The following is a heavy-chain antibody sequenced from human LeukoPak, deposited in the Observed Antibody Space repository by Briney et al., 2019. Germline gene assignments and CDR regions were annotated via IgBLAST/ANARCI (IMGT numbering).Heavy chain of an antibody. J-gene: IGHJ4*02. V-gene: IGHV3-33*01. D-gene: IGHD5-12*01. CDR2: IWYDGSNK. CDR3: TTAGVDFDY. CDR1: GFTFSSYG. Sequence: GGSLRLSCAASGFTFSSYGMHWVRQAPGKGLEWVAVIWYDGSNKYYADSVKGRFTISRDNSKNTLYLQMNSLRAEDTAVYYCTTAGVDFDYWGQGTLVTVSS.